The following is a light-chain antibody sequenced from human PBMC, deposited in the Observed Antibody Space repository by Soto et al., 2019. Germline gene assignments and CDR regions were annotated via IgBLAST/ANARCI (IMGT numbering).Light chain of an antibody. Sequence: DIQLTQSPSFLSASVGDRVTITCRASQGVINYLAWYQQKPGKAPKLLIYAASTLQSGVPSRFSGSGSGTDFTLTISSLRPEDFATYYCQQLNTYPLTYGGGTKVDIK. J-gene: IGKJ4*01. V-gene: IGKV1-9*01. CDR2: AAS. CDR3: QQLNTYPLT. CDR1: QGVINY.